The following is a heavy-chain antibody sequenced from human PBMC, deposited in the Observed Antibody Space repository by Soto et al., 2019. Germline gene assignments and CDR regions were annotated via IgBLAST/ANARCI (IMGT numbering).Heavy chain of an antibody. V-gene: IGHV3-7*05. CDR3: ARVVPPGPSSLYFIAFDF. J-gene: IGHJ3*01. CDR2: IRKDGSKT. Sequence: GGSLRLSCAASGFTFSSDWMTWVRQAPGKGLEWVANIRKDGSKTSYLDSVRGRFTISRDNAQSSLYLQMDSLRAEDTALYYCARVVPPGPSSLYFIAFDFGGKGKRVT. D-gene: IGHD6-13*01. CDR1: GFTFSSDW.